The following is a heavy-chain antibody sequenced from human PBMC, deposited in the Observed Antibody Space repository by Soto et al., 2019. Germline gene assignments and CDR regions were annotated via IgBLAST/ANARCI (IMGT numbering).Heavy chain of an antibody. Sequence: QVQLKQSGPRLARPSGTLSLTCVVSGGSISSTNWWTWVRQTPGKGLEWIGEVYHTGSTKYKPSLKNRVTISVDKSNKQFSRSLTSVTAADTAVYYCATLPHRVVVVVLPIPSWGQGTLVTVSS. CDR3: ATLPHRVVVVVLPIPS. D-gene: IGHD2-15*01. CDR1: GGSISSTNW. CDR2: VYHTGST. V-gene: IGHV4-4*02. J-gene: IGHJ4*02.